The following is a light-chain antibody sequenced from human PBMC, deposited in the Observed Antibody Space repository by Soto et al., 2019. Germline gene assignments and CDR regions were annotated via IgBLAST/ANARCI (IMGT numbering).Light chain of an antibody. J-gene: IGKJ4*01. CDR3: QQGNSFPLA. Sequence: DLQMTQSPSSVSASVGDRVTITCRASQGIGSWLAWYQQKPGKAPKLLISAASSLQSGVPTRFSGSGSGTDFTLTIWSLQPEDFATYFCQQGNSFPLAFGGGTKVEIK. CDR2: AAS. CDR1: QGIGSW. V-gene: IGKV1-12*01.